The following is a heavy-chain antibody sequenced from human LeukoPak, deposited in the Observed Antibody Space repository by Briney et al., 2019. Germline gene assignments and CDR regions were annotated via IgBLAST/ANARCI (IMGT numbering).Heavy chain of an antibody. D-gene: IGHD6-13*01. CDR2: IYHSGST. CDR3: ARGVAAAGLVDY. J-gene: IGHJ4*02. Sequence: ETLSLTCTVSGYSISSGYYWGWIRQPPGKGLEWIGSIYHSGSTYYNPSLRSRVTISVDTSKNQFSLKLSSVTAADTAVYYRARGVAAAGLVDYWGQGTLVTVSS. CDR1: GYSISSGYY. V-gene: IGHV4-38-2*02.